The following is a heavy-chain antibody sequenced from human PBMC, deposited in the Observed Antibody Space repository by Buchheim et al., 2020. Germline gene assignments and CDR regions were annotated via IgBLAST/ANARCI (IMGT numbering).Heavy chain of an antibody. V-gene: IGHV4-61*02. D-gene: IGHD3-10*01. Sequence: QVQLQESGPGLVKPSQTLSLTCTVSGGSISSGSYYWSWIRQPAGKGLEWIGRIYTSGSTNYNPSLKSRVTISVDTSKNQFSLKLSSVTAADTAVYYCAGDIVWSGSYFWFDPWGQGTL. J-gene: IGHJ5*02. CDR1: GGSISSGSYY. CDR2: IYTSGST. CDR3: AGDIVWSGSYFWFDP.